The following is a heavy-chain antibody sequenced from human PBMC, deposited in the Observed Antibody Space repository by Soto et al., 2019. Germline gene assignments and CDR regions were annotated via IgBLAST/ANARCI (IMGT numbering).Heavy chain of an antibody. D-gene: IGHD5-18*01. V-gene: IGHV3-23*01. CDR1: GFTFSTSP. CDR2: IAGSGGST. CDR3: AKEGDLIGYNYGSCFDY. Sequence: PGGSLTLSWAASGFTFSTSPMSWVRQAPGKGLEWVSTIAGSGGSTYYADSVKGRFTISRDNSKNTLYLQMNRLRAEDTAVYYCAKEGDLIGYNYGSCFDYWGQGTLVTVSS. J-gene: IGHJ4*02.